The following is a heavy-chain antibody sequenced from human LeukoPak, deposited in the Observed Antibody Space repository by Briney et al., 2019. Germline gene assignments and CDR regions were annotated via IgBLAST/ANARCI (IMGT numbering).Heavy chain of an antibody. CDR1: GFTFSSYG. Sequence: PGGSLRLSCAASGFTFSSYGMDWVRQAPGKGVEWVADIKFDGSSKNYAQSVKGRFTIYRDNSKNTLYLQMSSLRVEDTAVYYCAKAADQYYYYYFYYMDVWGKGTTVTVSS. CDR2: IKFDGSSK. V-gene: IGHV3-30*18. J-gene: IGHJ6*03. CDR3: AKAADQYYYYYFYYMDV. D-gene: IGHD2-2*01.